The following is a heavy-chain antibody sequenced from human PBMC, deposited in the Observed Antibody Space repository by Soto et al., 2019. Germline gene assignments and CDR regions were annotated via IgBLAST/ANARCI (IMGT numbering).Heavy chain of an antibody. CDR3: AKEWSDARTREKCGLVDY. V-gene: IGHV3-23*01. J-gene: IGHJ4*02. D-gene: IGHD2-8*01. CDR2: FRASGTST. Sequence: EVQLLESGGGLVQPGGSLRLSCAASGFTFSSYAMAWVRQAPGKGLEWVSTFRASGTSTYYADSVEGRFSISRDNSKNTLYLQMNSLRAEDTAVYYCAKEWSDARTREKCGLVDYWGQGALVTVSS. CDR1: GFTFSSYA.